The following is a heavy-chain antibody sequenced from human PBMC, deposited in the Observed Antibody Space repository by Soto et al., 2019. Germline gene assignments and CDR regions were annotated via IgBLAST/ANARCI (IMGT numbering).Heavy chain of an antibody. D-gene: IGHD2-2*02. CDR1: GFSLSTSGMC. Sequence: TLSLTFSGFSLSTSGMCVSWIRQPPGKALEWLALIDWDDDKYYSTSLKTRLTISKDTSKNQVVLTMTNMDPVDTATYYCARIRPTTSCYRVGAFDIWGQGTMVTVSS. CDR3: ARIRPTTSCYRVGAFDI. V-gene: IGHV2-70*01. CDR2: IDWDDDK. J-gene: IGHJ3*02.